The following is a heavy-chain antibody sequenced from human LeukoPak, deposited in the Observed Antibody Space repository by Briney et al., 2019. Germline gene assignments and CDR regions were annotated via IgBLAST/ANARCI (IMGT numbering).Heavy chain of an antibody. J-gene: IGHJ4*02. CDR2: IIPILGIA. V-gene: IGHV1-69*04. Sequence: GSSVKLSCKASGRTFSSYAISWVRQAPGQRLEWMGRIIPILGIANYAQKFQGRVTITADKSTSTAYMELSSLRSEDTAVYYCASSSRDSSGTFDYWGQGTLVTVSS. CDR1: GRTFSSYA. CDR3: ASSSRDSSGTFDY. D-gene: IGHD3-22*01.